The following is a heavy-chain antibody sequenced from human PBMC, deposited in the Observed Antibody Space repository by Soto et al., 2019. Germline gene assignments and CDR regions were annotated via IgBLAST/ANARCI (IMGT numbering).Heavy chain of an antibody. Sequence: QVQLVQSGAEVKKPGASVRVSCKASGYTFTGYHMHWVRQAPGQGLEWMGWINPNSGVTKYAQKFQGRVTMTRDTSVSTAYMELSSLRPDDTAVFYCARDREWLGGGYYYGMDVWGQGTTVTVSS. CDR2: INPNSGVT. CDR1: GYTFTGYH. J-gene: IGHJ6*02. CDR3: ARDREWLGGGYYYGMDV. V-gene: IGHV1-2*02. D-gene: IGHD3-10*01.